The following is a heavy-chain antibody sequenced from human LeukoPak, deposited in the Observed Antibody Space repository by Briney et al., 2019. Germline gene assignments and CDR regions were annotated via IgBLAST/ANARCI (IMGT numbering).Heavy chain of an antibody. D-gene: IGHD3-22*01. CDR3: ARGPLTYYYDSSGYLVF. V-gene: IGHV3-11*01. J-gene: IGHJ4*02. Sequence: GGSLRLSCAASGFTFSDYYMSWIRQAPGKGLEWVSYISSSGSTIYYADSVKGRFTISRDNAKNSLYLQVNSLRAEDTAVYYCARGPLTYYYDSSGYLVFWGQGTLVTVSS. CDR2: ISSSGSTI. CDR1: GFTFSDYY.